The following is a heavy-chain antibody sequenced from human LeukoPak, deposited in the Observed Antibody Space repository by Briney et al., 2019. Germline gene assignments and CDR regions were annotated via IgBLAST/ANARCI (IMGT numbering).Heavy chain of an antibody. CDR1: GGTFSCHA. Sequence: SVKVSCKACGGTFSCHAISWLRQAPGQGLEWMGRIIPIFGTANYAQKFQGRVTISTDESTSTAYMELSSVISEDTAVYYCASSSLPDYGDFTIFDYWGQGTLVTVSS. CDR3: ASSSLPDYGDFTIFDY. V-gene: IGHV1-69*05. CDR2: IIPIFGTA. J-gene: IGHJ4*02. D-gene: IGHD4-17*01.